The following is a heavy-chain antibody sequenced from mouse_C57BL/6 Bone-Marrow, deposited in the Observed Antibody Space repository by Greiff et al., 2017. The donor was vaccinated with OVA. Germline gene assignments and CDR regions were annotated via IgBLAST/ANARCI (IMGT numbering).Heavy chain of an antibody. Sequence: QVQLQQSGAELARPGASVKLSCKASGYTFTSYGISWVKQRTGQGLEWIGEIYPRSGNTYYNEKFKGKATLTADKSSSTAYMELRSLTSEDSAVYFCARGPLITTVVADYAMDYWGQGTSVTVSS. CDR2: IYPRSGNT. CDR3: ARGPLITTVVADYAMDY. J-gene: IGHJ4*01. D-gene: IGHD1-1*01. V-gene: IGHV1-81*01. CDR1: GYTFTSYG.